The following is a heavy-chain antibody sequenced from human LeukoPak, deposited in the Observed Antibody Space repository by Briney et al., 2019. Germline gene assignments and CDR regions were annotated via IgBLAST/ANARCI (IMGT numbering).Heavy chain of an antibody. CDR3: ASWGYSSGRIVLDY. V-gene: IGHV3-30-3*01. Sequence: PGGSLRLSCAASGFTFSSYAMHWVRQAPGKGLEWVAVISYDGSNKYYADSVKGRFTISRDNSKNTLYLQMNSLRAEDTAAYYCASWGYSSGRIVLDYWGQGTLVTVSS. CDR1: GFTFSSYA. D-gene: IGHD6-19*01. CDR2: ISYDGSNK. J-gene: IGHJ4*02.